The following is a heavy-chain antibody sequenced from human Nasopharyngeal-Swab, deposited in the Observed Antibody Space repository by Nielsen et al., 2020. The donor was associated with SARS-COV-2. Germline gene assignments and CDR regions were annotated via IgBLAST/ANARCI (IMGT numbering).Heavy chain of an antibody. V-gene: IGHV3-48*03. Sequence: GESLKISCAASGFTFRSYEMNWVRQAPGKGLEWVSYISSSGSTIYYADSVKGRFTISRDNAKNSLYLQMNSLRAEDTAVYYCARDKGYGDYGVDYWGQGPWSPSPQ. CDR1: GFTFRSYE. D-gene: IGHD4-17*01. J-gene: IGHJ4*02. CDR2: ISSSGSTI. CDR3: ARDKGYGDYGVDY.